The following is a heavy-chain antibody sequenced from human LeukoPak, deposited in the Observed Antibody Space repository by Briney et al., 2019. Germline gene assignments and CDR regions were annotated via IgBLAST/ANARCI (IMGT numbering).Heavy chain of an antibody. Sequence: GGSLRLSCAASGFTFSSYSMNWVRQAPGKGLEWVSSISSSSSYIYYADSVKGRFTISRDNAKNSLHLQMNSLRAEDTAVYYCAKNYYDSSGLFDYWGQGTLIIVSS. CDR3: AKNYYDSSGLFDY. D-gene: IGHD3-22*01. V-gene: IGHV3-21*01. J-gene: IGHJ4*02. CDR1: GFTFSSYS. CDR2: ISSSSSYI.